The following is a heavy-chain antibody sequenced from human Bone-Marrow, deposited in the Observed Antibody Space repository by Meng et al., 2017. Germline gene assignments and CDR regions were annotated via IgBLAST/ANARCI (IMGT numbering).Heavy chain of an antibody. Sequence: SETLSLTCTVSGGSISSGGYYWSWIRQHPGKGLEWIGYIYYSGSTYYNPSLKSRVTISVDTSKNQFSLKLSSVTAADTAVYYCAREDRGTDRSGYYEIYWGQGTLDTVSS. J-gene: IGHJ4*02. CDR1: GGSISSGGYY. D-gene: IGHD3-22*01. CDR3: AREDRGTDRSGYYEIY. CDR2: IYYSGST. V-gene: IGHV4-31*03.